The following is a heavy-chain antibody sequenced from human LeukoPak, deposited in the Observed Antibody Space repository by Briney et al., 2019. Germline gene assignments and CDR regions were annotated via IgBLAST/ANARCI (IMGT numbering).Heavy chain of an antibody. CDR2: IYYSGST. Sequence: SQTLSLTCTVSGGSISSGSYYWSWIRQPPGKGLEWIGYIYYSGSTNYNPSLKSRVTISVDTSKNQFSLKLSSVTAADTAVYYCGGAAYSSGWYETYYYYYMDVWGKGTTVTVSS. D-gene: IGHD6-19*01. CDR1: GGSISSGSYY. CDR3: GGAAYSSGWYETYYYYYMDV. V-gene: IGHV4-61*01. J-gene: IGHJ6*03.